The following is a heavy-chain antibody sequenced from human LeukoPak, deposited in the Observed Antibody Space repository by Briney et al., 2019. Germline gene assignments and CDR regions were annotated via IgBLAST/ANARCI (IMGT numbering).Heavy chain of an antibody. J-gene: IGHJ3*02. D-gene: IGHD1/OR15-1a*01. V-gene: IGHV4-39*07. CDR1: GGSISSSSYY. CDR3: ARDKRNKYAFDI. CDR2: IYYSGST. Sequence: SETLSLTCTVSGGSISSSSYYWGWIRQPPGKGLEWIGSIYYSGSTYYNPSLKSRVTISVDTSKNQFSLKLSSVTAADTAVYYCARDKRNKYAFDIWGQGTMVTVSS.